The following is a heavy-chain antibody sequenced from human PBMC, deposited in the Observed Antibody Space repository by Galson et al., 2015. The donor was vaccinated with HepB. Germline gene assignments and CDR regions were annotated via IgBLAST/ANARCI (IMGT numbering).Heavy chain of an antibody. Sequence: SLRLSCAASGFTFSNAWMSWVRQAPGKGLEWVGRIKSKTDGGTTDYAAPVKGRFTISRDDSKNTLYLQMNSLKTEDTAVYYCTAEYSSSSGGDYYYYYGMDVWGQGTTVTVSS. CDR3: TAEYSSSSGGDYYYYYGMDV. CDR2: IKSKTDGGTT. D-gene: IGHD6-6*01. J-gene: IGHJ6*02. V-gene: IGHV3-15*01. CDR1: GFTFSNAW.